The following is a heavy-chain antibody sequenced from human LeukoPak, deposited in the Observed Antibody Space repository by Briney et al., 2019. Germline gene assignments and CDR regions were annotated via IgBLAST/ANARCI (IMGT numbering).Heavy chain of an antibody. V-gene: IGHV3-23*01. J-gene: IGHJ4*02. D-gene: IGHD5-18*01. Sequence: GGSLRLSCAASGFTFSSYAMSWVRQAPGKGLEWVSAISGSGSSIYHADAVEGRFPISRDNSNNTLYLQMNSLRAEDTAVYYCAKSARGYSYGSPTINYFDYWGQGTLVTVSS. CDR3: AKSARGYSYGSPTINYFDY. CDR2: ISGSGSSI. CDR1: GFTFSSYA.